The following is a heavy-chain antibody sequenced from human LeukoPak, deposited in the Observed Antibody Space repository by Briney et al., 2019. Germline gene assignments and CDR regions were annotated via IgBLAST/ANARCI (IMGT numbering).Heavy chain of an antibody. CDR1: GFTFSSYW. J-gene: IGHJ5*02. Sequence: GGSLRLSCAASGFTFSSYWMTWVRQAPGNGLQWVANIKEDGSEIYYVDSVKGRFTISRDNAKNSLYLQMNSLRAEDTALYYCAKGVYSYPSWGQGTLVTVSS. D-gene: IGHD3-16*01. CDR3: AKGVYSYPS. V-gene: IGHV3-7*01. CDR2: IKEDGSEI.